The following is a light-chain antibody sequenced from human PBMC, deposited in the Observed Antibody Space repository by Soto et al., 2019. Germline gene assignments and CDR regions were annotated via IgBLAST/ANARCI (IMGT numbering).Light chain of an antibody. CDR1: QSVSNN. CDR3: QQYNNWPPIT. V-gene: IGKV3-15*01. J-gene: IGKJ5*01. CDR2: GAS. Sequence: VLTQSPATLPVSPGERATLSCRASQSVSNNLAWYQQKPGQAPRLVIYGASSRATGTPARFSGSGSGTEFTLTISSLQSEDFAVYYCQQYNNWPPITFGQGTRLDIK.